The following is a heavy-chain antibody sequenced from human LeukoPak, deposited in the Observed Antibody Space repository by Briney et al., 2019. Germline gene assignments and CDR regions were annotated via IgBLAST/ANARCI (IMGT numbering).Heavy chain of an antibody. J-gene: IGHJ4*02. CDR2: ISSNGIST. CDR3: ARDFRDRSMPIDS. D-gene: IGHD2/OR15-2a*01. Sequence: GGSLRLSCAASGFTFRDYYMSWIRQPPGKGLEWLSYISSNGISTHYADSVRGRFTISRDNAKSSLYLQMNSLRAEDTAVYYCARDFRDRSMPIDSWGQGTLVTVSS. V-gene: IGHV3-11*01. CDR1: GFTFRDYY.